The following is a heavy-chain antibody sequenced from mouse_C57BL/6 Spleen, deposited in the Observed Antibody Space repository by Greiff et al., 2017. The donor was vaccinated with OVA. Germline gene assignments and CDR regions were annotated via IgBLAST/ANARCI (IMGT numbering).Heavy chain of an antibody. J-gene: IGHJ3*01. D-gene: IGHD2-4*01. CDR3: ARFSYDYGEGCAY. Sequence: VQLQQSGAELARPGASVKLSCKASGYTFTSYGISWVKQRTGQGLEWIGEIYPRSGNTYYNEKFKGKATLTADKSSSTAYMELRSLTSEDSAVYFCARFSYDYGEGCAYWGQGTLVTVSA. V-gene: IGHV1-81*01. CDR2: IYPRSGNT. CDR1: GYTFTSYG.